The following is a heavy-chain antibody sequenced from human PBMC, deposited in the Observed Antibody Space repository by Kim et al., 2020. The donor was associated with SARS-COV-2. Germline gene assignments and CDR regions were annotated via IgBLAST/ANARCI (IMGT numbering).Heavy chain of an antibody. J-gene: IGHJ4*02. CDR1: GYTFTGYY. CDR3: ARDLSTLMIVGVGY. Sequence: ASVKVSCKASGYTFTGYYMHWVRQAPGQGLEWMGWINPNSGGTNYAQKFQGRVTMTRDTSISTAYMELSRLRSDDTAVYYCARDLSTLMIVGVGYWGQGTLVTVSS. V-gene: IGHV1-2*02. D-gene: IGHD3-22*01. CDR2: INPNSGGT.